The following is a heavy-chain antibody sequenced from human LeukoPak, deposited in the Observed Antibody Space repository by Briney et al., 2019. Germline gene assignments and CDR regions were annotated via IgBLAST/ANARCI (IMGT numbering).Heavy chain of an antibody. J-gene: IGHJ4*02. CDR3: ARSPTVSVGYCSSVTCQADY. CDR1: GFTFGDYG. V-gene: IGHV3-49*03. D-gene: IGHD2-2*01. CDR2: IRSRAFGGTT. Sequence: GGSLRLSCTTSGFTFGDYGMSWFRQAPGKGLEWVGFIRSRAFGGTTEYAASVKGRLTISRDDSKSIAYLQMNSLRAEDTAVYYCARSPTVSVGYCSSVTCQADYWGQGTLVTVSS.